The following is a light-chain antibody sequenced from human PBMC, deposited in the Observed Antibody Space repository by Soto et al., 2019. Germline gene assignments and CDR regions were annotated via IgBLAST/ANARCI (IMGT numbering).Light chain of an antibody. V-gene: IGLV2-14*01. CDR1: SSDVGGYKY. J-gene: IGLJ3*02. Sequence: QSALTQPASVSGPPGQSITISCTGTSSDVGGYKYVSWYQQHPGKAPKLMIYEVNNRPSGVSNRFSGSKSGNTASLTISGLQTEDEAEYYCSSYTSSSTLVFGGGTKLTVL. CDR2: EVN. CDR3: SSYTSSSTLV.